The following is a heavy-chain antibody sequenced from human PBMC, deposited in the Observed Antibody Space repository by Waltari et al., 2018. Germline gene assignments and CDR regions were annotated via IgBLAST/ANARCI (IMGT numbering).Heavy chain of an antibody. CDR3: ARDTPEAVSHDAFDI. V-gene: IGHV3-48*03. CDR2: ISSSGSTI. Sequence: EVQLVESGGGLVQPGGSLRLSCAASGFTFSSYELNWVGQAPGKGLEWVSYISSSGSTIYYADSVKGRFTISRDNAKNSLYLQMNSLRAEDTAVYYCARDTPEAVSHDAFDIWGQGTMVTVSS. D-gene: IGHD3-22*01. CDR1: GFTFSSYE. J-gene: IGHJ3*02.